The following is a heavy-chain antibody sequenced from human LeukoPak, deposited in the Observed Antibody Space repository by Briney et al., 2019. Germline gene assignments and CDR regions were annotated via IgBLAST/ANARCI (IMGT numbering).Heavy chain of an antibody. CDR3: AGTYYYVGY. CDR2: IYYSGST. Sequence: SETLSLTCTVSGGSISSYYWSWIRQPPGKGLEWIGYIYYSGSTNYNPSFKSRVTISVDTSKNQFSLKLSSVTAADTAVYYCAGTYYYVGYWGQGTLVTVSS. V-gene: IGHV4-59*08. CDR1: GGSISSYY. J-gene: IGHJ4*02. D-gene: IGHD3-10*01.